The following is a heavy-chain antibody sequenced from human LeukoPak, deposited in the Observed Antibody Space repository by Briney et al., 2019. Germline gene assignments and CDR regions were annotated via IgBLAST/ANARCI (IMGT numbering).Heavy chain of an antibody. Sequence: GGSLRLSCAASGFTVSSNYMSWVRQAPGKGLEWVSVIYSGGSTYYADSVKGRFTISRDNSKNTLYLQMNSLRAEDTAVYYCARDLSNGDYEMDVWGQGTTVTVSS. V-gene: IGHV3-53*01. CDR2: IYSGGST. D-gene: IGHD4-11*01. CDR3: ARDLSNGDYEMDV. CDR1: GFTVSSNY. J-gene: IGHJ6*02.